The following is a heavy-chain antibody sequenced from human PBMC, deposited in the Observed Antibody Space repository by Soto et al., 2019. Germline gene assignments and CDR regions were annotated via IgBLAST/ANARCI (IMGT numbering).Heavy chain of an antibody. D-gene: IGHD5-18*01. V-gene: IGHV5-51*01. CDR3: ARSVVVAAGDRGYSYGSYYYYGMDV. J-gene: IGHJ6*02. Sequence: HGESLKISCKGSGYSFTSYWIGWVRQMPGKGLGWMGIIYPGDSDTRYSPSFQGQVTISADKSISTAYLQWSSLKASDTAMYYCARSVVVAAGDRGYSYGSYYYYGMDVWGQGTTVTVSS. CDR2: IYPGDSDT. CDR1: GYSFTSYW.